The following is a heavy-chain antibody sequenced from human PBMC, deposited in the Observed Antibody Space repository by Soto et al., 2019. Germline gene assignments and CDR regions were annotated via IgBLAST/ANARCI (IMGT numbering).Heavy chain of an antibody. Sequence: EVQLVESGGGLVKPGGSLRLSCAASGFTFRNAWMSWVRQAPGKGLEWVGRIKRKTDGGTTDYAAPVKGRFTISRDDSKNTLFLEMNSLKTEDTAVYYCTTDRTRSITVFGVVIQPDYRGQGTLVTVSS. D-gene: IGHD3-3*01. J-gene: IGHJ4*02. CDR1: GFTFRNAW. CDR2: IKRKTDGGTT. V-gene: IGHV3-15*01. CDR3: TTDRTRSITVFGVVIQPDY.